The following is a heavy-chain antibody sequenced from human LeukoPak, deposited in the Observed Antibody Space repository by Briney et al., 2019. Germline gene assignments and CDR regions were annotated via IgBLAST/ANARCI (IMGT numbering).Heavy chain of an antibody. J-gene: IGHJ4*02. CDR3: ARNEGSGWYELDY. CDR1: AASISSNNW. CDR2: IYHSGGT. D-gene: IGHD6-19*01. V-gene: IGHV4-4*02. Sequence: SETLSLTCAVSAASISSNNWWTWVRQPPGKGLEWIGEIYHSGGTNYIPSLKSRVTISLDKSKNQFSLKLSSVTAADTAVYYCARNEGSGWYELDYWGQGTLVTVSS.